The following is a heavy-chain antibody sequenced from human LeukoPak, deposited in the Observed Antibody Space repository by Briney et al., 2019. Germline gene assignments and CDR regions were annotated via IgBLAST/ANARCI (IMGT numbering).Heavy chain of an antibody. D-gene: IGHD6-6*01. CDR3: ATLPAARGGGY. CDR1: GYSFTSYW. V-gene: IGHV5-51*01. Sequence: GESLKISCKGSGYSFTSYWICWVRQMPGKGLECMGIIYPGDSDTRYSPSFQGQVTISADKTISTAYLQWSSLKASDTPMYYCATLPAARGGGYWGQGTLVTVSS. CDR2: IYPGDSDT. J-gene: IGHJ4*02.